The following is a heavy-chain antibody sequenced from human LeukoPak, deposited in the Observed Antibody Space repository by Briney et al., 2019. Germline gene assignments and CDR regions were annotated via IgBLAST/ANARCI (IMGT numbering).Heavy chain of an antibody. D-gene: IGHD2-15*01. CDR1: GGSVSSGSYY. J-gene: IGHJ4*02. CDR2: IYYSGRT. V-gene: IGHV4-31*03. CDR3: ARDARYCSGGSCYPGGYDY. Sequence: SETLSLTCTVSGGSVSSGSYYWSWIRQHPGKGLECIGYIYYSGRTYYYPSLKSRVTISVDTSKNQFSLRLASVTAADTAVYYCARDARYCSGGSCYPGGYDYWGQGTLVTVSS.